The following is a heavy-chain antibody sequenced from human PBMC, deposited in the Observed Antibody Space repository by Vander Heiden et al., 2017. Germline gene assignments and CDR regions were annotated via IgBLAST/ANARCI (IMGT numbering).Heavy chain of an antibody. Sequence: EVQLVASGGGLVQPGGSLRLSCAASGFTFSSYWMSWVRQAPGKGLEWVDNRKQDGSEKKYVDSVKGRFTISRDNAKNSLYLQMNSLRAEDTAVYYCATRGYYDSSGSYFDAFDIWGQGTMVTVSS. J-gene: IGHJ3*02. CDR2: RKQDGSEK. V-gene: IGHV3-7*01. CDR3: ATRGYYDSSGSYFDAFDI. CDR1: GFTFSSYW. D-gene: IGHD3-22*01.